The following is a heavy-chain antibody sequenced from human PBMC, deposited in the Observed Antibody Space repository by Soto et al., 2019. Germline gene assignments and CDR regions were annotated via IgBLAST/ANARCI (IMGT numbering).Heavy chain of an antibody. J-gene: IGHJ4*02. CDR2: IKEDGSVK. CDR3: ARDVSSEYASILDV. CDR1: RLTCSPYW. Sequence: PGGSLRLSCEGFRLTCSPYWMTWVRQAPGKGLEWVASIKEDGSVKNYADSVKGRFTVSRDNVKRAMFLQMTSVRVDDTAVYFCARDVSSEYASILDVWGRGARVTVSS. D-gene: IGHD3-3*01. V-gene: IGHV3-7*03.